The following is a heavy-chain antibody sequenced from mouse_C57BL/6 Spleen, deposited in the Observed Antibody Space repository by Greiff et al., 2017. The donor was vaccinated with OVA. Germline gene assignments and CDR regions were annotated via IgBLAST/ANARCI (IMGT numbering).Heavy chain of an antibody. D-gene: IGHD3-3*01. CDR3: VRRGLWYFDV. CDR1: GFSFNTYA. V-gene: IGHV10-1*01. J-gene: IGHJ1*03. CDR2: IRSKSNNYAT. Sequence: EVQRVESGGGLVQPKGSLKLSCAASGFSFNTYAMNWVRQAPGKGLEWVARIRSKSNNYATYYADSVKDRFTISRDDSESMLYLQMNNLKTEDTAMYYCVRRGLWYFDVWGTGTTVTVSS.